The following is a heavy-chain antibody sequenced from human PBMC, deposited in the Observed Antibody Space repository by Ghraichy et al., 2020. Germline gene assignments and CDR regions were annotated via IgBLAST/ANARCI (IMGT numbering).Heavy chain of an antibody. CDR3: ARDLTSSLAYFDY. D-gene: IGHD6-13*01. CDR1: GFSITDYGVG. CDR2: IYWDDDE. Sequence: SGPTLVKPTQTLTLTCTFSGFSITDYGVGVGWIRQPPGKALEWLALIYWDDDERYSPSLKSRVTITKDTSKNQVVLTMTNTDPVDTATYYCARDLTSSLAYFDYWGQGARVTVSS. V-gene: IGHV2-5*02. J-gene: IGHJ4*02.